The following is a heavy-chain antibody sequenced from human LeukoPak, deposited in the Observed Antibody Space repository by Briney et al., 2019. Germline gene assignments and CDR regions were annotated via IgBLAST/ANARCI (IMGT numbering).Heavy chain of an antibody. CDR2: IIPIFGTA. D-gene: IGHD3-10*01. J-gene: IGHJ4*02. V-gene: IGHV1-69*13. CDR1: GGTFSSYA. Sequence: ASVKVSCKASGGTFSSYAISWVRQAPGQGLEWMGGIIPIFGTANYAQKFQGRVTITADESTSTAYMELSSLRSEDTAVYYCARGRFRLGYFDYWAREPWSPSPQ. CDR3: ARGRFRLGYFDY.